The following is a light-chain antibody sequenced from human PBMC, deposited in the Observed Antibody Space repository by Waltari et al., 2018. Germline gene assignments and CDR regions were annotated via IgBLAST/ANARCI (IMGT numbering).Light chain of an antibody. J-gene: IGLJ3*02. CDR1: SGPSSDA. Sequence: QLVLTQSPSASASLGASVKLTCTLSSGPSSDAIAWHQQQLKKGPRYLMKLNSDGSHSKGDGIPDRFSGSSSGAERYLTISSLQSEDEADYYCQTWGTGTSVFGGGTKLTVL. V-gene: IGLV4-69*01. CDR2: LNSDGSH. CDR3: QTWGTGTSV.